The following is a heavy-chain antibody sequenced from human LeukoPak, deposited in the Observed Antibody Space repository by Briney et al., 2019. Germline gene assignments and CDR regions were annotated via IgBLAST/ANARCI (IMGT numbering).Heavy chain of an antibody. CDR1: GFTFSSYS. CDR2: ISGSSSYI. V-gene: IGHV3-21*01. J-gene: IGHJ4*02. Sequence: PGGSLRLSCAASGFTFSSYSMNWVRQAPGKGLEWVSSISGSSSYIYYADSVKGRFTISRDNAKNSLYLQMNSLRAEDTAVYYCARERSGSGWFDRVLGYWGQGTLVTVSS. D-gene: IGHD6-19*01. CDR3: ARERSGSGWFDRVLGY.